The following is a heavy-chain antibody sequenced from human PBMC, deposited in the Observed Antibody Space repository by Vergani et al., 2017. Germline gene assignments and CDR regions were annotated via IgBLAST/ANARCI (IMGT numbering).Heavy chain of an antibody. CDR3: ARALPVAAFDI. CDR1: GFTFSSYG. V-gene: IGHV3-30*03. J-gene: IGHJ3*02. Sequence: QVQLVESGGGVVQPGRSLRLSCAASGFTFSSYGMHWVRQAPGKGLEWVAVISYDGSNKYYADSVKGRFTISRDNAKNSLYLQMNSLRAEDTAVYYCARALPVAAFDIWGQGTMVTVSS. CDR2: ISYDGSNK.